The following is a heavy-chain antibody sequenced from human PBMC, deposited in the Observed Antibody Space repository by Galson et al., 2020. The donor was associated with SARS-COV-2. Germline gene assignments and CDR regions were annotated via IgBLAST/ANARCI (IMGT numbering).Heavy chain of an antibody. D-gene: IGHD4-17*01. CDR1: GGSISSSSYY. CDR2: IYYSGST. V-gene: IGHV4-39*01. CDR3: ARSHYGDYYFDY. J-gene: IGHJ4*02. Sequence: ETSETLSLTCTVSGGSISSSSYYWDWIRQPPGKGLEWIGSIYYSGSTYYNPSLKSRVTISVDTSKNQFSPKLSSVTAADTAVYYCARSHYGDYYFDYWGQGTLVTVSS.